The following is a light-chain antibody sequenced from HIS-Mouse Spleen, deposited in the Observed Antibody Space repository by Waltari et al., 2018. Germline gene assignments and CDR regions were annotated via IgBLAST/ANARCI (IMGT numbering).Light chain of an antibody. CDR1: SSNNGRNY. V-gene: IGLV1-47*01. CDR3: AAWDDSLSGPV. CDR2: RNN. Sequence: QSVLTQPPSASGTPGQRVTISCSGSSSNNGRNYVYWYQHLPGTAPKLLIYRNNQRPSGVPDRFSGSKSGTSASLAISGLRSEDEADYYCAAWDDSLSGPVFGGGTKLTVL. J-gene: IGLJ3*02.